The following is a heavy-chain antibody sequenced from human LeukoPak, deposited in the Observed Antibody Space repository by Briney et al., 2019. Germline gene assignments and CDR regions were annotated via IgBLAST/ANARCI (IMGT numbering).Heavy chain of an antibody. CDR3: ARDSLSRIAAAGPPFDY. Sequence: GGSLRLSCAASGFIFSSYGMHWVRQAPGKGLEWVAVILSDGSKEFYTDSVKGRFTISRDNAKNSLYLQMNSLRAEDTAVYYCARDSLSRIAAAGPPFDYWGQGTLVTVSS. CDR1: GFIFSSYG. J-gene: IGHJ4*02. V-gene: IGHV3-33*01. D-gene: IGHD6-13*01. CDR2: ILSDGSKE.